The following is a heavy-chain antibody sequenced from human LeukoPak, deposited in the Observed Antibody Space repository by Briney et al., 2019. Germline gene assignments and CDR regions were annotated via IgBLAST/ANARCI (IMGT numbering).Heavy chain of an antibody. D-gene: IGHD1-20*01. CDR2: MNPNSGNT. CDR3: ATETGITGTTPPNWFDP. V-gene: IGHV1-8*03. J-gene: IGHJ5*02. Sequence: GASVKVSCKASGYTFTSYDINWVRQATGQGLEWMGWMNPNSGNTGYAQKFQGRVTITRNTSISTAYMELSSLRSEDTAVYYCATETGITGTTPPNWFDPWGQGTLVTVSS. CDR1: GYTFTSYD.